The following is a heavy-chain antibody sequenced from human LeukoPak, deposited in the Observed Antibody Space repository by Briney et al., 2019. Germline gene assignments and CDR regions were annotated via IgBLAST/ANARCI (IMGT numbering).Heavy chain of an antibody. Sequence: SETLSLTCTVSGGSINSYYWSWIRQPPRKGLEWIGYISYSGSTNYNPSLKSRVTMSVDTSKNQFSLKLGSVTAADTAVYYCARSGYCSGGSCYGGVSDPWGQGTLVTVSS. J-gene: IGHJ5*02. CDR1: GGSINSYY. D-gene: IGHD2-15*01. CDR2: ISYSGST. V-gene: IGHV4-59*08. CDR3: ARSGYCSGGSCYGGVSDP.